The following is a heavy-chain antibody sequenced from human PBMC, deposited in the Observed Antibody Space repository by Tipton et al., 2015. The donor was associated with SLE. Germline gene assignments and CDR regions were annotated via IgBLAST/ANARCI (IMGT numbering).Heavy chain of an antibody. D-gene: IGHD6-13*01. V-gene: IGHV4-34*01. J-gene: IGHJ4*02. CDR1: GGSFSGYY. Sequence: TLSLTCAVYGGSFSGYYWSWIRQPPGKGLVWVGEINNSGSTNYNPSPKSRVTIAVDTSKNQSSLKLSSVTAADTAVYYCASDGWQQRWGGLDDWGQGKLVTVSS. CDR2: INNSGST. CDR3: ASDGWQQRWGGLDD.